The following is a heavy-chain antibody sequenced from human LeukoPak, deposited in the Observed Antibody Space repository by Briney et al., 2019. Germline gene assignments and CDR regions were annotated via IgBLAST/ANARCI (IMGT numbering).Heavy chain of an antibody. J-gene: IGHJ4*02. CDR1: GCSFSSYA. Sequence: GGSLKLSCAASGCSFSSYAMNWVRQAPGKGLEWVSSISGSGDNTYYAESVKGRFTISRDNSKNTLFLQMNSLRAEDTAVFYCAKRSGYTTGWFFDFWGQGTLVTVSS. CDR2: ISGSGDNT. V-gene: IGHV3-23*01. D-gene: IGHD6-19*01. CDR3: AKRSGYTTGWFFDF.